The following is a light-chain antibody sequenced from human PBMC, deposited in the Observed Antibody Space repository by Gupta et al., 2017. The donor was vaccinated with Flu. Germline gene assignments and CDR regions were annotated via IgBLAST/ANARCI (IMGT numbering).Light chain of an antibody. V-gene: IGLV2-8*01. J-gene: IGLJ1*01. CDR2: EVS. Sequence: SALTQPPSASGSPGQSVTISCTGTSSDVGGYNYVSWYQQHPGKAPKLMIYEVSKRPSGVPDRFSGSKSGNSASLTVSGLQAEDEADYYCSSYAGSNNYVFVTGTKFTVL. CDR3: SSYAGSNNYV. CDR1: SSDVGGYNY.